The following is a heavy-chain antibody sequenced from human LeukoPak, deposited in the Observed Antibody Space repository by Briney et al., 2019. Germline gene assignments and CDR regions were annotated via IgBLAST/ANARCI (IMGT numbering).Heavy chain of an antibody. Sequence: SETLSLTCTVSGGSLSSYFWSWIRQPPGKGLEWIGYIHHIGSTNYNPSLNSRVTMSLDTSKNQFSLRLNSVTAADTAVYYCARGRYGGYFDYWGQGTLVTVSS. J-gene: IGHJ4*02. CDR3: ARGRYGGYFDY. CDR1: GGSLSSYF. CDR2: IHHIGST. D-gene: IGHD4-17*01. V-gene: IGHV4-59*01.